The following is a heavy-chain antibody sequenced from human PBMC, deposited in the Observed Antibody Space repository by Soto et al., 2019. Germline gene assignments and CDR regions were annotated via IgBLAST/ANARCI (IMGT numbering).Heavy chain of an antibody. Sequence: SETLSLTCTVSGGSINTISYYWGWIRQPPGKGLEWIGYIYYSESTNYNLSFKSRVTISVDTSKNQFSLKLSSVTAADTAVYYCARGRTLFDYWGQGTLVTVSS. CDR3: ARGRTLFDY. V-gene: IGHV4-39*07. CDR1: GGSINTISYY. J-gene: IGHJ4*02. CDR2: IYYSEST.